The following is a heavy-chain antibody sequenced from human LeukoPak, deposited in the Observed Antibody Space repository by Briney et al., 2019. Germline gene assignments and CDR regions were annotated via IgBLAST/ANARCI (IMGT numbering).Heavy chain of an antibody. D-gene: IGHD1-1*01. V-gene: IGHV3-66*01. CDR1: GFTFSSYS. J-gene: IGHJ4*02. CDR2: IYSDGST. Sequence: GGSLRLSCAASGFTFSSYSMNWVRQAPGKGLEWVSVIYSDGSTYYADSVKGRFTISRDNSMHTLYLQMNSLRVEDTAVYYCARGSHWKGLDYWGQGTLVTVSS. CDR3: ARGSHWKGLDY.